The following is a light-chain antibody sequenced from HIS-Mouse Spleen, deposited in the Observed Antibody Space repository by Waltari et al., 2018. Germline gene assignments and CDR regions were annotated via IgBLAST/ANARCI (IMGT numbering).Light chain of an antibody. CDR1: SSDVGGYNY. Sequence: QSALTQPPSASGSPGQSVTISCTGPSSDVGGYNYVSCYQQHPGKAPKLMIYEVSKRPSGVPDRFSGSKSGNTASLTVSGLQAEDEADYYCSSYAGSNNLGVFGTGTKVTVL. V-gene: IGLV2-8*01. J-gene: IGLJ1*01. CDR3: SSYAGSNNLGV. CDR2: EVS.